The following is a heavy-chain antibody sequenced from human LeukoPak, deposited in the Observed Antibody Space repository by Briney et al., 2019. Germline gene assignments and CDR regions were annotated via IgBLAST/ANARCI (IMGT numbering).Heavy chain of an antibody. CDR1: GYTFTSYD. V-gene: IGHV1-8*03. D-gene: IGHD4-17*01. J-gene: IGHJ4*02. CDR2: MNPNSGNT. Sequence: ASVKVSCKASGYTFTSYDINWVRQATGQGLEWMGWMNPNSGNTGYAQKFQGRVTITRNTSISTAYMELGSLRSEDTAVYYCAKLPGRRGDQPYYFDYWGQGTLVTVSS. CDR3: AKLPGRRGDQPYYFDY.